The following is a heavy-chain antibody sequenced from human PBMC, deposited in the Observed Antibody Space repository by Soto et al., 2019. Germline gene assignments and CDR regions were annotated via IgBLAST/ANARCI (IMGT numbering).Heavy chain of an antibody. CDR2: ITGGGDNT. CDR1: GFTFTSYA. Sequence: EVPLLESGGDLVQPGGSLRLSCAASGFTFTSYAMSWIRQAPGKGLEWVSAITGGGDNTYYADSVKGRFTISRDNSKNTLYLQMNSLRAEDTAFYYCTQDGGSRDWLTVNWGQGTLVTVSS. J-gene: IGHJ4*02. CDR3: TQDGGSRDWLTVN. D-gene: IGHD3-9*01. V-gene: IGHV3-23*01.